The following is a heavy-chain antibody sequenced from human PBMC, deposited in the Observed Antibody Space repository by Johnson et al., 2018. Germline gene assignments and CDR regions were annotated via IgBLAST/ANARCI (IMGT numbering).Heavy chain of an antibody. CDR1: GYTFTSYD. D-gene: IGHD3-22*01. CDR2: MNPNSGNT. Sequence: QVQLVESGAEVKEPGASVKVSCKASGYTFTSYDINWVRQATGQGLEWMGWMNPNSGNTGYAQKCQGRVTMTRNTSISPAYMELSSRRAEDKAVYYCARGGVYYDSRGYYDAFESWGQVTMVTVSS. CDR3: ARGGVYYDSRGYYDAFES. V-gene: IGHV1-8*01. J-gene: IGHJ3*02.